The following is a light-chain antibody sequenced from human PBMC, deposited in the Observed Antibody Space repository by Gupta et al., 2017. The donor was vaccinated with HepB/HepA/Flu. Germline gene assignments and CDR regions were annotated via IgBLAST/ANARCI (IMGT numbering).Light chain of an antibody. CDR1: SSDVGSYNR. V-gene: IGLV2-23*02. CDR3: YSYAGSSTVV. Sequence: SALPQPASVSGSPGQSITISCSGSSSDVGSYNRVSWYQQYPGTVHKLRIYEVSKRPSGVSNRFSGSKSGNTASLKXSXLQAEDXADYYYYSYAGSSTVVFGAGTKLTVL. J-gene: IGLJ2*01. CDR2: EVS.